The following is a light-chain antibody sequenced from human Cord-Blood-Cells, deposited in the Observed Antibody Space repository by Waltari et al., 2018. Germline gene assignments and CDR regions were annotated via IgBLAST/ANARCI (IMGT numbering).Light chain of an antibody. CDR2: AAS. V-gene: IGKV1-39*01. CDR3: QQSYSTPYT. Sequence: DIQLTQSPSSLSASVGYRVTITCRASQSISSYLNWYQQKPGKAPKPLIYAASSLQSGVPSRFSGSGSVTDFTLTISSLQPEEFATYYCQQSYSTPYTFGQGTKLEIK. CDR1: QSISSY. J-gene: IGKJ2*01.